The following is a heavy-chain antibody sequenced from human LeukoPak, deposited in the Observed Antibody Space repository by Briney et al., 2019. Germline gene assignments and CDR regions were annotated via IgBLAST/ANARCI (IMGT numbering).Heavy chain of an antibody. J-gene: IGHJ4*02. CDR3: AQGDRREWLVPKEPWYFDY. Sequence: SGPTLVKRTQTLTLTCTFSGFSLSTSGVGVGWIRQPQGKALEWLALICWDDDKRYSPSLKSGLTITKDTSKNQVVITMTNMDPVDTATYYCAQGDRREWLVPKEPWYFDYWGQGTLVTVSS. D-gene: IGHD6-19*01. V-gene: IGHV2-5*02. CDR2: ICWDDDK. CDR1: GFSLSTSGVG.